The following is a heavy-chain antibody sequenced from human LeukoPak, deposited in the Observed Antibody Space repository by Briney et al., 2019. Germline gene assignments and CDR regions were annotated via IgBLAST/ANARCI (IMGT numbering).Heavy chain of an antibody. V-gene: IGHV3-21*01. CDR3: ARHDYSNFYYYYYMDV. Sequence: GGSLRLSCAASGFTFSSYSMNWVRQAPGKGLEWVSSISSSSSYIYYADSVKGRFAISRDNAKNSLYLQMNSLRAEDTAVYYCARHDYSNFYYYYYMDVWGKGTTVTVSS. D-gene: IGHD4-11*01. CDR2: ISSSSSYI. CDR1: GFTFSSYS. J-gene: IGHJ6*03.